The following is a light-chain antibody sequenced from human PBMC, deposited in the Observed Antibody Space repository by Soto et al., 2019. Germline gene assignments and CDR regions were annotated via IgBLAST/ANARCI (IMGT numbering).Light chain of an antibody. CDR3: QQYGSSGT. J-gene: IGKJ1*01. V-gene: IGKV3-20*01. Sequence: EIVLTQSPGTLSLSPGEIATLSCSASQSVSHNYLAWYQQKHGEAPRLRIYGASNRPTGIPDRFSGSGSGTGLTLTISRLEPEDVAVYYCQQYGSSGTFGQGTKVDIK. CDR2: GAS. CDR1: QSVSHNY.